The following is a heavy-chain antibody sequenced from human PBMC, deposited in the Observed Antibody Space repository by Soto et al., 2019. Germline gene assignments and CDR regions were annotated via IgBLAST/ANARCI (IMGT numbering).Heavy chain of an antibody. CDR3: ARDHPCSSTSCYDYYYYGMDV. D-gene: IGHD2-2*01. CDR1: GGTFSSYA. Sequence: SVKVSCKASGGTFSSYAISWVRQAPGQGLEWMGGIIPIFGTANYAQKFQGRVTITADESTSTAYMELSSLRSEDTAVYYCARDHPCSSTSCYDYYYYGMDVWGQGTTVTVYS. CDR2: IIPIFGTA. J-gene: IGHJ6*02. V-gene: IGHV1-69*13.